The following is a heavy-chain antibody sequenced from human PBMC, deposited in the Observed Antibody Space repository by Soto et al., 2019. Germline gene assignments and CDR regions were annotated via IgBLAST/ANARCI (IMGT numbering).Heavy chain of an antibody. CDR1: GGTFANFI. CDR3: ARNGTYSSSLSQYSGMDV. CDR2: IVPMFGTA. Sequence: SVKVSCKASGGTFANFIMNWVRQTPGQGLEWVGGIVPMFGTATYAEKFKGRVTISATESTSTAYMELTSLRSEDTAVYYCARNGTYSSSLSQYSGMDVWGQGTTVTVSS. V-gene: IGHV1-69*13. D-gene: IGHD6-6*01. J-gene: IGHJ6*02.